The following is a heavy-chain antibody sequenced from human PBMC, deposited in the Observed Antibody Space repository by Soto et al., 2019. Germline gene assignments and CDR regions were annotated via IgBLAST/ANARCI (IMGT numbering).Heavy chain of an antibody. V-gene: IGHV4-39*01. CDR3: ARAQGNYYYYGMNV. J-gene: IGHJ6*02. CDR2: IYYSGRT. Sequence: SETLSLTSTVSGGYISSSSYYWGWIRQPPGKGLEWIGSIYYSGRTYYNPSLKSRITISVDTSKNQFSLKLSSVTAADTAVYYCARAQGNYYYYGMNVWGQGTTVTVSS. CDR1: GGYISSSSYY.